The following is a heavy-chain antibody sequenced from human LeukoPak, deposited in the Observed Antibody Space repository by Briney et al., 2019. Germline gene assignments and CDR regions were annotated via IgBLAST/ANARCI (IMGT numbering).Heavy chain of an antibody. J-gene: IGHJ1*01. V-gene: IGHV1-2*02. D-gene: IGHD1-26*01. CDR2: INPNSGAT. CDR3: ARGGLSGSYYDYFHH. CDR1: GYTFTDNY. Sequence: ASVTVSCKASGYTFTDNYMHWVRQAPGQGLEWMGWINPNSGATNYAQKFQGRVTMTRDTSISTAYMELSRLRSDDTAVFYCARGGLSGSYYDYFHHWGPGTLVTVSS.